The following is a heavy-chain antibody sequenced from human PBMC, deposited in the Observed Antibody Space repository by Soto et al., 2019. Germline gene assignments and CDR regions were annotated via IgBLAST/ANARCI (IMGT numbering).Heavy chain of an antibody. J-gene: IGHJ6*03. Sequence: SLRLSCTASGFTFGDYAMSWFRQAPGKGLEWVGFIRSKAYGGTTEYAASVKGRFTISRDDSKSIAYLQMNSLKTEDTAVYYCTSSRLSSYYYYYYMDVWGKGTTVTVSS. CDR3: TSSRLSSYYYYYYMDV. D-gene: IGHD1-26*01. CDR2: IRSKAYGGTT. V-gene: IGHV3-49*03. CDR1: GFTFGDYA.